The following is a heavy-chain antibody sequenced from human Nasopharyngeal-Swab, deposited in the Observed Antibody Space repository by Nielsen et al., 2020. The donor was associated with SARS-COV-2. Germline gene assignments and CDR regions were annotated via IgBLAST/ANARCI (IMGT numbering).Heavy chain of an antibody. D-gene: IGHD1-26*01. Sequence: GGSLRLSCAASGFTFSSYWMNWVRQAPGKGLEWVSYISSSGSTIYYADSVKGRFTISRDNAKNSLYLQMNSLRAEDTAVYYCARLGGSYGAEYFQHWGQGTLVTVSS. CDR2: ISSSGSTI. J-gene: IGHJ1*01. V-gene: IGHV3-48*04. CDR1: GFTFSSYW. CDR3: ARLGGSYGAEYFQH.